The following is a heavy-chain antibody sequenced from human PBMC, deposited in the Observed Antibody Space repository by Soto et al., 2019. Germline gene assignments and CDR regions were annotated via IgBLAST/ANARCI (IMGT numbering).Heavy chain of an antibody. D-gene: IGHD2-15*01. CDR1: GFTFSSYG. Sequence: ESGGGVVQPGRSLRLSCAASGFTFSSYGIHWVRQAPGKGLEWVAVIWYNGSNKYYADSVKGRFTISRDNSKNTLYLQMNSLRADDTAVYYCARDGYCSGGSCYSVPVFDYWGQGTLVTVSS. J-gene: IGHJ4*02. V-gene: IGHV3-33*01. CDR2: IWYNGSNK. CDR3: ARDGYCSGGSCYSVPVFDY.